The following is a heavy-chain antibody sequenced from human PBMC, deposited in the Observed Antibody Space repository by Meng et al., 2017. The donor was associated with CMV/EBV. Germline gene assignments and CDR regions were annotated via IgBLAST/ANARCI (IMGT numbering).Heavy chain of an antibody. CDR2: IYYSGST. Sequence: QLQPSAPGLVKPSPTLSPTLTSSGGSISSGDYSWSCIRQPPGKGLEWIGYIYYSGSTYYNPSLKSRVTISVDTSKNQFSLKLSSVTAADTAVYYCARVGRTSCYDYWGQGTLVTVSS. D-gene: IGHD2-2*01. V-gene: IGHV4-30-4*08. CDR1: GGSISSGDYS. J-gene: IGHJ4*02. CDR3: ARVGRTSCYDY.